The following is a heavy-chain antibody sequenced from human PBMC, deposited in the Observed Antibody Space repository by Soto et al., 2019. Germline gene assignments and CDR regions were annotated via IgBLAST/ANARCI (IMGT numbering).Heavy chain of an antibody. CDR1: GSDITTYY. J-gene: IGHJ5*02. CDR2: IYDTGST. D-gene: IGHD3-9*01. Sequence: SETLSLTFTVSGSDITTYYWSWLRQSPGKGLEWIGHIYDTGSTTYNPSLKSRVTISVDTSNKQFSLRLTSVTAADTAVYYCARCPIDHNWFDPWGQGTLVTVSS. CDR3: ARCPIDHNWFDP. V-gene: IGHV4-59*01.